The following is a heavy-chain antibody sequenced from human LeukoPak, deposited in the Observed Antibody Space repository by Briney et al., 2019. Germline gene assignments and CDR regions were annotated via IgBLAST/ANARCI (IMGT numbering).Heavy chain of an antibody. CDR3: AKEPKPLAAAGPYFDY. J-gene: IGHJ4*02. D-gene: IGHD6-13*01. CDR1: GFTFSSYG. V-gene: IGHV3-30*18. Sequence: AGGSLRLSCAASGFTFSSYGMHWVRQAPGKGLEWVAVISYDGSNKYYADSVKGRFTISRDNSKNTLYLQMNSLRAEDTAVYYCAKEPKPLAAAGPYFDYWGQGTLVTVSS. CDR2: ISYDGSNK.